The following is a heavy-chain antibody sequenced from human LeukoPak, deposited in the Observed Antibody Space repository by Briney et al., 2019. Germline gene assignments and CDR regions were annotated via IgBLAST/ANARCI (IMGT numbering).Heavy chain of an antibody. V-gene: IGHV4-34*01. D-gene: IGHD2-2*01. CDR3: ASGSSFVPTYYFDY. Sequence: SETLSLTCAVYGGSFSGYYWSWIRHPPGKGLEWIGEINHSGSTNYNPSLKSRVTISVDTSKNQFSLKLSSVTAADTAVYYCASGSSFVPTYYFDYWGQGTLVTVSS. CDR2: INHSGST. CDR1: GGSFSGYY. J-gene: IGHJ4*02.